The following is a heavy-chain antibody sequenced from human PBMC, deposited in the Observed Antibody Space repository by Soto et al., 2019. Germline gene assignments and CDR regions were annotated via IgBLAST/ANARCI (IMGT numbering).Heavy chain of an antibody. V-gene: IGHV6-1*01. CDR1: GDSVSSNSAV. Sequence: PSQTLSLTCAISGDSVSSNSAVWTWIRQSPSRGLEWLGRTYYRSKWSNDYAASVKSRITINADTSKNQFSLQLNSVTPEDTAVYYCERGPPYCYSSSCFDYRGQGTLVTVSS. J-gene: IGHJ4*02. CDR3: ERGPPYCYSSSCFDY. CDR2: TYYRSKWSN. D-gene: IGHD2-2*01.